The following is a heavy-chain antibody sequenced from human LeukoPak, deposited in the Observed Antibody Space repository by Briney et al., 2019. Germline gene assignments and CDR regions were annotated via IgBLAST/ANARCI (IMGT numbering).Heavy chain of an antibody. D-gene: IGHD3/OR15-3a*01. V-gene: IGHV4-4*07. J-gene: IGHJ6*02. CDR1: GGSISSYY. CDR3: ARDGRTGYYYYYGMDV. Sequence: SETLSLICTVSGGSISSYYWSWIRQPAGKGLEWIGRTYTSGSTNYNPSLKSRVTMSVDTSKNQFSLKLSSVTAADTAVYYCARDGRTGYYYYYGMDVWGQGTTVTVSS. CDR2: TYTSGST.